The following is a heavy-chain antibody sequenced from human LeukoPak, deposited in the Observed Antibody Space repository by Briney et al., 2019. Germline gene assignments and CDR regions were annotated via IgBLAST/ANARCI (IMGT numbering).Heavy chain of an antibody. CDR3: ARDATDAFDI. CDR1: GFTFDDYA. Sequence: GRSLRLSCAASGFTFDDYAMHWVRQAPGKGLEWVSYISSSSSTIYYADSVKGRFTISRDNAKNSLYLQMNSLRAEDTAVYYCARDATDAFDIWGQGTMVTVSS. J-gene: IGHJ3*02. V-gene: IGHV3-48*01. D-gene: IGHD2-15*01. CDR2: ISSSSSTI.